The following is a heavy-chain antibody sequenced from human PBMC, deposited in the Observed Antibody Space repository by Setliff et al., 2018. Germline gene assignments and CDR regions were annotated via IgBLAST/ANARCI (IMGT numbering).Heavy chain of an antibody. J-gene: IGHJ4*01. V-gene: IGHV7-4-1*02. D-gene: IGHD4-17*01. CDR3: ARADHLVTTTFDY. Sequence: ASVKVSCKASGYSLSNYVMNWVRQAPGQGLEWMGWINTKTGDPSYAQGYTGRFAFSLGTSGSTTYLDISSLKAEDTATYYCARADHLVTTTFDYWGQGTLVTVS. CDR2: INTKTGDP. CDR1: GYSLSNYV.